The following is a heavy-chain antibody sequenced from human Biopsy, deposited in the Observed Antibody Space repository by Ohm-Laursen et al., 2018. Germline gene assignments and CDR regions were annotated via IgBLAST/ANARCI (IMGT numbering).Heavy chain of an antibody. Sequence: SQTLSLTCSVDGGSFSGYDWTWIRQPPGKGLEWVGEFSHTGTTIYNPSLKSRLTISGDKSKNHFSLRLTSATAADTATYFCARGPYGDNAGAFDVWGQGTVVTVSS. CDR3: ARGPYGDNAGAFDV. J-gene: IGHJ3*01. CDR2: FSHTGTT. V-gene: IGHV4-34*01. D-gene: IGHD4/OR15-4a*01. CDR1: GGSFSGYD.